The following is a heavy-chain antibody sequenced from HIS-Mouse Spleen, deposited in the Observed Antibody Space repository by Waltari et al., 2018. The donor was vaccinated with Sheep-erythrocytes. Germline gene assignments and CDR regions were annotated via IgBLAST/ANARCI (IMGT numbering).Heavy chain of an antibody. CDR1: GGSISSYY. D-gene: IGHD3-3*01. Sequence: VQLQESGPGLVKPSETLSLTCTVSGGSISSYYWSWIRQPPGKGLEWIGYIYYSGSTNYNPSLKSRVTISVDTSKNQFSLKLSSVTAADTAVYYCARRGRVDYDFWSGYYAFDIWGQGTMVTVSS. CDR3: ARRGRVDYDFWSGYYAFDI. CDR2: IYYSGST. V-gene: IGHV4-59*01. J-gene: IGHJ3*02.